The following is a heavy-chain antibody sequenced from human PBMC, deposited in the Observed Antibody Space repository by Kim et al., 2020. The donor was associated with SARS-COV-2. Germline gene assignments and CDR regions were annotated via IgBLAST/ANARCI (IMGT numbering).Heavy chain of an antibody. J-gene: IGHJ4*02. Sequence: MEGRFTISRDNAKKEVYLRMDSLRVEDTAVYYCARVFDYGFSLPQFYFDYWGQGVLVTVSS. V-gene: IGHV3-21*01. CDR3: ARVFDYGFSLPQFYFDY. D-gene: IGHD4-17*01.